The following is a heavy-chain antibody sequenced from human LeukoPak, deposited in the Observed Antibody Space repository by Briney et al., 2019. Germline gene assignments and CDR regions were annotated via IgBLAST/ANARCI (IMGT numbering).Heavy chain of an antibody. CDR2: INHSGST. D-gene: IGHD6-13*01. V-gene: IGHV4-34*01. CDR3: ARHVAAAPGYAFDI. Sequence: SETLSLTCTVSGSSISSGYYWSWIRQPPGKGLEWIGEINHSGSTNYNPSLKSRVTISVDTSKSQFSLKLSSVTAADTAVYYCARHVAAAPGYAFDIWGQGTMVTVSS. J-gene: IGHJ3*02. CDR1: GSSISSGYY.